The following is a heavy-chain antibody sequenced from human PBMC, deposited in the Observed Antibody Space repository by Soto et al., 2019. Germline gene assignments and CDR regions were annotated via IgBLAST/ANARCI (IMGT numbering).Heavy chain of an antibody. CDR1: GVSISSSY. D-gene: IGHD3-22*01. J-gene: IGHJ3*02. CDR3: ARGYYDSSGQSNTFDI. V-gene: IGHV4-59*01. Sequence: SETLSLTCTVSGVSISSSYWSWIRQSPGKGLEWIAYVHYSGSTNYNPSLNSRVTISVDTSKNQFSLKLSSVTAADTAVYYCARGYYDSSGQSNTFDIWGQGTMVTV. CDR2: VHYSGST.